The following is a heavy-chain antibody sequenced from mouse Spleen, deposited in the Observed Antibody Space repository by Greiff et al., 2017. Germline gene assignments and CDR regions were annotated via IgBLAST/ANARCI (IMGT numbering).Heavy chain of an antibody. CDR3: ARDGPYYAMDY. D-gene: IGHD2-3*01. Sequence: EVQGVASGGGLVKPGGSLKLSCAASGFTFSDYGMHWVRQAPEKGLEWIAYISSGSSIIYYADTMKGRFTISRDNAKNTLFLQMPSLRSEDTAMYYCARDGPYYAMDYWGQGISVTVSS. J-gene: IGHJ4*01. CDR2: ISSGSSII. CDR1: GFTFSDYG. V-gene: IGHV5-17*01.